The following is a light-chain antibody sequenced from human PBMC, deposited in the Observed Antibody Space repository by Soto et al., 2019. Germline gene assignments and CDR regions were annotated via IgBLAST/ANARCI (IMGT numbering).Light chain of an antibody. CDR1: RSLLSSNGYNY. CDR2: LGS. V-gene: IGKV2-28*01. CDR3: AQGLQTPLT. Sequence: DVLMTQSPLSRPVTPGEPASISCRSSRSLLSSNGYNYLNWYLQKPGQSPQLLIYLGSNRASGVPDRFSGSGSGTDFTLKISRVEAEDVGVYYCAQGLQTPLTFGGGTKVDIK. J-gene: IGKJ4*01.